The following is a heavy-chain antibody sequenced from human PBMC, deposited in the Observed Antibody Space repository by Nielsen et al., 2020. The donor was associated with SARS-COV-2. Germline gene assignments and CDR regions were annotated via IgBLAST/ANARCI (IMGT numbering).Heavy chain of an antibody. D-gene: IGHD6-13*01. CDR1: GFTFGDYA. CDR2: ISNSGSTI. Sequence: GESLKISCAASGFTFGDYAMHWVRQAPGKGLEWVSYISNSGSTIYYADSVKGRFTISRDNAKNSLYLQMNSLRAEDTAVYYCARDSGGAAAGLDYWGQGTLVTVSS. J-gene: IGHJ4*02. V-gene: IGHV3-48*03. CDR3: ARDSGGAAAGLDY.